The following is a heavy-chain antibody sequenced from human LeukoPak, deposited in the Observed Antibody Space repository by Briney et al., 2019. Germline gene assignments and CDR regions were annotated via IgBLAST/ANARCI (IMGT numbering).Heavy chain of an antibody. V-gene: IGHV7-4-1*01. CDR2: INTNTGNP. CDR1: GYTFTSYA. CDR3: ARGVKYYDILTGYSDLDY. J-gene: IGHJ4*02. Sequence: ASVKVSCKASGYTFTSYAMNWVRQAPGQGLEWMGWINTNTGNPTYAQGFTGRFVFSLDTSVSTAYLQIGSLKAEDTAVYYCARGVKYYDILTGYSDLDYWGQGTLVTVSS. D-gene: IGHD3-9*01.